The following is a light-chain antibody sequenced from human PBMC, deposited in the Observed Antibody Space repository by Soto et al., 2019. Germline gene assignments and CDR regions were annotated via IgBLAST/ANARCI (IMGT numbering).Light chain of an antibody. CDR1: QDISNY. CDR3: QQYDNLPIT. V-gene: IGKV1-33*01. Sequence: EIQMTQSPVSGYEYVGDIVIITCQASQDISNYLNWYQQKPGKAHKILIYDASNFETGVPSRFSGSGSGTDFTFTISSLQPEDIATYYCQQYDNLPITLGQGTRLEI. J-gene: IGKJ5*01. CDR2: DAS.